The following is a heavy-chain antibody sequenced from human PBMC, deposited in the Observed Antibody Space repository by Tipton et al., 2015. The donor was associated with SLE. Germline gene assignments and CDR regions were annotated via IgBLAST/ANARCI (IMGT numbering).Heavy chain of an antibody. CDR3: AARYYDYIWAGSRKYFFDY. CDR1: GYSVSTGFY. CDR2: VYPSGGT. Sequence: TLSLTCTVSGYSVSTGFYWGWIRQPPGKGLEWIGHVYPSGGTNYNPSPKTRVSISIDTPKNQISLKLNSVTAADTAVYFCAARYYDYIWAGSRKYFFDYWGQGALVTVSS. J-gene: IGHJ4*02. D-gene: IGHD3-16*01. V-gene: IGHV4-38-2*02.